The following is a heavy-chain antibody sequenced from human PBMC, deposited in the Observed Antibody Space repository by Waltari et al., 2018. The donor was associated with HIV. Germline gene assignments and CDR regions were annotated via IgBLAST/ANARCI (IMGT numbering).Heavy chain of an antibody. Sequence: QVQLVESGGGLVRPGVSLSLSCAASGFNFHEYYMTWIRQAPGKGLEWVSHISSGGSTAHYADSGRGRFTISRENAKNSLFLQMDSLRVEDTAVYYCARVTLAGFYFDSWGQGSLVTISS. D-gene: IGHD6-19*01. CDR1: GFNFHEYY. V-gene: IGHV3-11*01. J-gene: IGHJ4*02. CDR2: ISSGGSTA. CDR3: ARVTLAGFYFDS.